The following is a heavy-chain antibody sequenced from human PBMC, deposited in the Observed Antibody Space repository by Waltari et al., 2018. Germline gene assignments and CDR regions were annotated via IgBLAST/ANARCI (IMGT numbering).Heavy chain of an antibody. D-gene: IGHD6-19*01. Sequence: QLLESGGGWRQAGGSLRLSCAASGFTFSNYAMSWVRQAPGKGPDGVAGITGGGGETYYTDSVRGRFTISRDNSKNTVYLQMNSLRHEDTAVYYCAKEIYRIGRPCFDYWGQGTLVTVSS. CDR1: GFTFSNYA. V-gene: IGHV3-23*01. CDR3: AKEIYRIGRPCFDY. CDR2: ITGGGGET. J-gene: IGHJ4*02.